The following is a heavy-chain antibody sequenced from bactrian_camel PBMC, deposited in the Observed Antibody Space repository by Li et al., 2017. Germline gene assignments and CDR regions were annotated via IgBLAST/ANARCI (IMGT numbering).Heavy chain of an antibody. CDR1: GSIPTKRY. J-gene: IGHJ4*01. CDR2: LHTLWGSK. V-gene: IGHV3S54*01. D-gene: IGHD2*01. Sequence: VQLVESGGGSAQTGGSLRLSCAPSGSIPTKRYMGWFRQAPGQEREGVAFLHTLWGSKYYSDSVEGRFTISTDNAKNTVFLQMDSLEPEDTAMYYCAELRECRYHPTWSSYEVTRLGQGTQVTVS.